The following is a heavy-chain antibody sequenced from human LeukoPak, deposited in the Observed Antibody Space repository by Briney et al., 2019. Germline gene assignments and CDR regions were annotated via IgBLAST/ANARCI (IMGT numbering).Heavy chain of an antibody. Sequence: GGSLRLSCTASGLTFSSYAMNWVRQAPGKGLEGVSSNSDTGDYTDHADSVKGRFTISRDNSKNTLYLLMNSLRAEDTAVYYCAKWRRSSPIGGMDVWGQGTTVTVSS. J-gene: IGHJ6*02. CDR1: GLTFSSYA. CDR2: NSDTGDYT. V-gene: IGHV3-23*01. CDR3: AKWRRSSPIGGMDV. D-gene: IGHD5-24*01.